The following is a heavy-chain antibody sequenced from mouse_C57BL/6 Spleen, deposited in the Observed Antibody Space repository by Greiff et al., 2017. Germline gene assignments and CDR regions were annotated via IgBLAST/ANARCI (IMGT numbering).Heavy chain of an antibody. CDR2: IWSGGST. CDR1: GFSLTSSG. V-gene: IGHV2-2*01. J-gene: IGHJ1*03. D-gene: IGHD4-1*01. Sequence: QVQLQQSGPGLVQPSQSLSITCTVSGFSLTSSGVHWVRQSPGKGLEWLGVIWSGGSTDYNAAFISRLNISKDNSKSQVFFKMNSLQADDTAIYYCARELTGTNWYFDVWGTGTTVTVSS. CDR3: ARELTGTNWYFDV.